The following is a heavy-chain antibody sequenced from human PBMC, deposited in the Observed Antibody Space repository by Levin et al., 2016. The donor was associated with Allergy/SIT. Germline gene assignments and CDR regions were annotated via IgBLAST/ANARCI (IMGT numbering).Heavy chain of an antibody. CDR2: IYNDGTT. CDR3: ARHSGVGSPPGYYYGMDV. CDR1: GGSISSSTYH. D-gene: IGHD3-10*01. Sequence: SETLSLTCTVSGGSISSSTYHWGWIRQPLGKGLEWIGSIYNDGTTYYSQSLKSRLTMSVDTSKNQFSLKLSSVTAPDTAVYYCARHSGVGSPPGYYYGMDVWGRGTTVTVSS. V-gene: IGHV4-39*01. J-gene: IGHJ6*02.